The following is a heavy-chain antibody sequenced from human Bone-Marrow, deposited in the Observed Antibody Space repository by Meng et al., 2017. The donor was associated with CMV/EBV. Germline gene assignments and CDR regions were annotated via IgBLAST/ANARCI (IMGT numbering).Heavy chain of an antibody. Sequence: GSLRLSCAVSGGSISSSNWWSWVRQPPGKGLEWIGEIYHSGSTNYNPSLKNRVTISLDTSKSQFSLNLNSVTAADTAIYYCASITTSYTRFDYWGQGTLVTVSS. CDR2: IYHSGST. V-gene: IGHV4-4*02. CDR3: ASITTSYTRFDY. CDR1: GGSISSSNW. D-gene: IGHD4-11*01. J-gene: IGHJ4*02.